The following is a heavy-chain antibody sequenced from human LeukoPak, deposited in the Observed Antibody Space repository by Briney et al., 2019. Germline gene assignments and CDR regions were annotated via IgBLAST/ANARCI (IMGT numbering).Heavy chain of an antibody. CDR2: IWYDGSRT. J-gene: IGHJ5*02. CDR1: GFTFSIHG. D-gene: IGHD3-10*01. CDR3: AKDLSYGSLWFDP. Sequence: GGSLRLSRAASGFTFSIHGMQWVRQAPGKGLEWVAIIWYDGSRTNYVDSVMGRFTISRDSSKNTLYLQMDNLRAEDTAVYFCAKDLSYGSLWFDPWGQGTLVTVSS. V-gene: IGHV3-33*06.